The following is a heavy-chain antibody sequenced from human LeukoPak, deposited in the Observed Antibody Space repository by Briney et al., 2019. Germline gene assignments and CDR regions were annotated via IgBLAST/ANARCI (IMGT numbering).Heavy chain of an antibody. CDR3: ARGGGYSYGSFDY. Sequence: GGSLRLSCAASGIVFSNYWMHWVRQAPGKGLVWVSRINRDGSSTSYADSVKGRFTISRDNAKNTLYLQMNSLRAEDTAVYYCARGGGYSYGSFDYWGQGTLVTVSS. CDR1: GIVFSNYW. J-gene: IGHJ4*02. CDR2: INRDGSST. V-gene: IGHV3-74*01. D-gene: IGHD5-18*01.